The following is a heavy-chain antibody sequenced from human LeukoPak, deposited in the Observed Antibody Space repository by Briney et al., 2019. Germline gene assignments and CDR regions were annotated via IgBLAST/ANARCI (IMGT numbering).Heavy chain of an antibody. V-gene: IGHV4-39*07. Sequence: SETLSLTCTVSGGSVSRSPYYWGWIRQPPGKGLEWIGNIYYSGSTYYNPSLKSRVTISVDTSKNQFSLKVSSVTAADTAVYYCAKTGNPATGDYWGQGTLVTVSS. CDR3: AKTGNPATGDY. CDR1: GGSVSRSPYY. CDR2: IYYSGST. J-gene: IGHJ4*02. D-gene: IGHD1-1*01.